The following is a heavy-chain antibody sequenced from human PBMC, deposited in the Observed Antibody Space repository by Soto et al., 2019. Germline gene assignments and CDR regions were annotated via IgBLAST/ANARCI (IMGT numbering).Heavy chain of an antibody. V-gene: IGHV3-48*04. D-gene: IGHD1-26*01. CDR3: ARGPVIVYSGSPEAAFDI. CDR1: GFTFSSYG. CDR2: ISSSGGTI. Sequence: GGSLRLSCAASGFTFSSYGMHWVRQAPGKGLEWVSYISSSGGTIYHAESVKGRFTISRDNAKNSLYLQMNSLRAEDTAVYYCARGPVIVYSGSPEAAFDIWGQGTMVTVSS. J-gene: IGHJ3*02.